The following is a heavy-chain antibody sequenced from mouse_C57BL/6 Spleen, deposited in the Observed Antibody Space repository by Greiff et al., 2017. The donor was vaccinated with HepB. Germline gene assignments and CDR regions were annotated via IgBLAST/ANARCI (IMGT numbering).Heavy chain of an antibody. V-gene: IGHV3-1*01. CDR1: GYSITSGYD. J-gene: IGHJ3*01. Sequence: ESGPGMVKPSQSLSLTCTVTGYSITSGYDWHWIRHFPGNKLEWMGYISYSGSTNYNPSLKSRISITHDTSKNHFFLKLNSVTTEDTATYYCARDRTAQVPFAYWGQGTLVTVSA. CDR3: ARDRTAQVPFAY. CDR2: ISYSGST. D-gene: IGHD3-2*02.